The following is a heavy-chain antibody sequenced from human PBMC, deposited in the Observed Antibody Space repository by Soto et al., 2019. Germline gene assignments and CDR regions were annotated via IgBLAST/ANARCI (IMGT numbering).Heavy chain of an antibody. J-gene: IGHJ4*02. V-gene: IGHV2-5*01. CDR1: GFSLRTTGVG. CDR2: IYWNDDK. CDR3: AHTWGLPFYY. D-gene: IGHD3-16*01. Sequence: QITLKESGPTLVEPTQTLTLTCTYSGFSLRTTGVGVGWIRQPPGKALEWLGIIYWNDDKRYSPSLKNRFTLTRDISISQVVPTMTNMDPVDTSTYYCAHTWGLPFYYWGQGTLVIVSS.